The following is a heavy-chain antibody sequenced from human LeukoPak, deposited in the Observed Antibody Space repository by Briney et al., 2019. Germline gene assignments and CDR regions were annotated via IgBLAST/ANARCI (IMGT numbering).Heavy chain of an antibody. D-gene: IGHD3-3*01. Sequence: ASVKVSCKLSGNTLRELPIQWVRQAGGKGLEWMAGFDPENAEIVYAQKFQGRVTMTEDTSTNTAYIELTSLTSDDTALYYCATRGSDFWSGFDYWGQGTQVTVSS. CDR2: FDPENAEI. J-gene: IGHJ4*02. CDR3: ATRGSDFWSGFDY. CDR1: GNTLRELP. V-gene: IGHV1-24*01.